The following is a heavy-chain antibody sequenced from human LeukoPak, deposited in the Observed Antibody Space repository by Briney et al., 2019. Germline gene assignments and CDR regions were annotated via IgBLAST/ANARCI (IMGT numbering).Heavy chain of an antibody. CDR2: TYYRSKWYN. D-gene: IGHD5-24*01. CDR3: ARDGYNYFDY. J-gene: IGHJ4*02. V-gene: IGHV6-1*01. Sequence: SQTLSLTCAISGDSFSSNSVAWNWIRQSPSRGLEWLGRTYYRSKWYNDYAVSVKSQITIDPETSKNQFSLQLTSVIPEDTAVYYCARDGYNYFDYWGQGTLVTVSS. CDR1: GDSFSSNSVA.